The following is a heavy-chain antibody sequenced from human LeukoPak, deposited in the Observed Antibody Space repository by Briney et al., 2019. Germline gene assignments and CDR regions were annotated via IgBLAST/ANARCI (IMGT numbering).Heavy chain of an antibody. V-gene: IGHV4-4*07. CDR3: ARSTGWSSDLFDY. D-gene: IGHD6-19*01. Sequence: PSETLSLTCTVSGGSISGYYWNWIRQPAGKGLEWIGRVYTSGTTNYSPSLTSRITMSVDTSKNQFSLRLLSVTAADTAVYYCARSTGWSSDLFDYWGQGALVTVSS. CDR1: GGSISGYY. J-gene: IGHJ4*02. CDR2: VYTSGTT.